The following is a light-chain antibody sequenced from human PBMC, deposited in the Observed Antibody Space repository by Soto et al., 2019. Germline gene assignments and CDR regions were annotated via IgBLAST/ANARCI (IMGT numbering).Light chain of an antibody. V-gene: IGKV1-39*01. CDR1: QSISDY. J-gene: IGKJ2*01. Sequence: DIPMTQSPSSLSASVGDRVTITCRASQSISDYLNWFQQKPGKAPKLLIYGAPSLQSGVPSRFSGSGSGTDFTLTISSLQPEDFAIYYCQQSYSTPYTFGQGTKLEIK. CDR2: GAP. CDR3: QQSYSTPYT.